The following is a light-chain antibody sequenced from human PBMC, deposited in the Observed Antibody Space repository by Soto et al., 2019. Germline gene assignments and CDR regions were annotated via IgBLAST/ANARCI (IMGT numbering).Light chain of an antibody. V-gene: IGKV3-15*01. CDR2: RAS. Sequence: EVVMTQSPATLSASPGQRVALSCRASHSIDINLAWYQQKPGQAPRLVIYRASTRATGIPARFSGSGSGTEFTLTISSLQSEDFAIYYCQQFGNWWTFGQGTKVEIK. J-gene: IGKJ1*01. CDR3: QQFGNWWT. CDR1: HSIDIN.